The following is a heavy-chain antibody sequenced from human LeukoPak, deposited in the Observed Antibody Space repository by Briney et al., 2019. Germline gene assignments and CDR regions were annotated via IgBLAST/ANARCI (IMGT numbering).Heavy chain of an antibody. CDR2: IYYSGST. V-gene: IGHV4-59*08. J-gene: IGHJ4*02. CDR1: GGSISSYY. Sequence: SETLSLTCTVSGGSISSYYWSWIRQPPGKGLEWIGYIYYSGSTNYNPSLKSRVTISVDTSKNQFSLKLSSVTAADTAVYYCARLPFVTQYYFDYWGQGTLVTVSS. CDR3: ARLPFVTQYYFDY. D-gene: IGHD4-23*01.